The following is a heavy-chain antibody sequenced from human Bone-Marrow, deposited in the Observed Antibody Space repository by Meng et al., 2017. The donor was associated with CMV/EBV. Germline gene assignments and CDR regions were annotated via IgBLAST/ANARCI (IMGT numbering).Heavy chain of an antibody. CDR3: ARQDLRPSMVVTPPGAFDI. CDR1: GGSISSSSYY. D-gene: IGHD4-23*01. J-gene: IGHJ3*02. Sequence: SETLSLTCTVSGGSISSSSYYWGWIRQPPGKGLEWIGSIYYSGSTYYNPSLKSRVTISVDTSKNQSSLKLSSVTAADTAVYYWARQDLRPSMVVTPPGAFDIWGQGTMVTVSS. V-gene: IGHV4-39*01. CDR2: IYYSGST.